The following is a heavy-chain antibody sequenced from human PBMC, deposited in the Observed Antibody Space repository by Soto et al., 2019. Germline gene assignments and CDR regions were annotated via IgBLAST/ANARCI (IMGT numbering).Heavy chain of an antibody. CDR1: GYTFTSYG. V-gene: IGHV1-18*01. CDR3: ASKAQYSYGPNYYYYGMDV. J-gene: IGHJ6*02. D-gene: IGHD5-18*01. CDR2: ISAYNGNT. Sequence: ASVKVSCKASGYTFTSYGISWVRQAPGQGLEWMGWISAYNGNTNYAQKLQGRVTMTTDTSTSTAYMELRSLRSDDTAVYYCASKAQYSYGPNYYYYGMDVWGQGTTVTAP.